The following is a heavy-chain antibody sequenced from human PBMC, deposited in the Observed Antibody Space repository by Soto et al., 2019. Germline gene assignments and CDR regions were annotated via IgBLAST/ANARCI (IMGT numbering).Heavy chain of an antibody. Sequence: SETLSLTCTVSGGSSSSYYGRWIRQPPGKRLEWIGYIYYSGSTNYNPSLKSRVTISVDTSKNQFSLRLSSVTAADTAVYYCARRYGSAFDIWGQRTMVTVSS. D-gene: IGHD1-26*01. CDR2: IYYSGST. J-gene: IGHJ3*02. CDR1: GGSSSSYY. CDR3: ARRYGSAFDI. V-gene: IGHV4-59*08.